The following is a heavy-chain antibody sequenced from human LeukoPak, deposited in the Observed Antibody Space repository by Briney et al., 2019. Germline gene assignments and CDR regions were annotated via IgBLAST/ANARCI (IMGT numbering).Heavy chain of an antibody. J-gene: IGHJ4*02. V-gene: IGHV1-69*04. CDR2: IISILGIA. D-gene: IGHD2-2*01. CDR3: ARCRSSTSCYFLDY. Sequence: SVKVSCKASGYTFSSYGISWVRQAPGQGLEWMGRIISILGIANYAQKFQGRVTITADKSTGTAYMELSSLRSEDTTVYYCARCRSSTSCYFLDYWGQGTLVTLSS. CDR1: GYTFSSYG.